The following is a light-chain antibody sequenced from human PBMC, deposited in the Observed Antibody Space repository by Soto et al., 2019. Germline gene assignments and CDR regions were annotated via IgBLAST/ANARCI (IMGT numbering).Light chain of an antibody. J-gene: IGLJ1*01. Sequence: QSALTQPASVSGSPGQSIAISCTGTSSDVGAYDFVSWYQQHPDKAPKLMIYDVSNRPSGVSNRFSGSKSGNTASLTISGLQAEDEADYYCKSYTRSSTYVFGTGTKLTVL. V-gene: IGLV2-14*03. CDR2: DVS. CDR3: KSYTRSSTYV. CDR1: SSDVGAYDF.